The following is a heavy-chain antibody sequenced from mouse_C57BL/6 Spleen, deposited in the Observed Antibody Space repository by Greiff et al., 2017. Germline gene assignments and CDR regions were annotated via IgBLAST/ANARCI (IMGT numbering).Heavy chain of an antibody. J-gene: IGHJ2*01. D-gene: IGHD2-1*01. CDR3: TRGNYGVYFDY. Sequence: VQLQQSGAELVRPGASVKLSCTASGFNIKDYYMHWVKQRPEQGLEWIGRIDPEDGDTESAPKFQGKATMTADTSSNTAYLQLSSLTSEDTAVYYCTRGNYGVYFDYWGQGTTLTVSS. V-gene: IGHV14-1*01. CDR2: IDPEDGDT. CDR1: GFNIKDYY.